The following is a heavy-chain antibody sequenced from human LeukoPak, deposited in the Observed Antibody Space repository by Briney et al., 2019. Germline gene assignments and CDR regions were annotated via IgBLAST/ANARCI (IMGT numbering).Heavy chain of an antibody. CDR2: ISGSGGGT. D-gene: IGHD3-3*01. J-gene: IGHJ6*02. Sequence: GGSLRLSCAASGFTFSSYAMSWVRQAPGKGLEWVSAISGSGGGTYYADSVKGRFTISRDNSKNTLYLQMNSLRAEDTAVYYCAKGVTYYDFWSGAYTNYYGMDVWGQGTTVTVSS. CDR3: AKGVTYYDFWSGAYTNYYGMDV. V-gene: IGHV3-23*01. CDR1: GFTFSSYA.